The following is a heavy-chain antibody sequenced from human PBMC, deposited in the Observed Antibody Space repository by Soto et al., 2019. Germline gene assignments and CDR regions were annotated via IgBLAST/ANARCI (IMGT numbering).Heavy chain of an antibody. V-gene: IGHV3-30*18. Sequence: PGGSLRLSCAASGFTFSSHGMHWVRQAPGKGLEWVAVISNDGSNKYYVDSVKGRFTISRDNSKNTLYLQMNSLRAEDTAVYYCAKDHRSPVRGVPPCLDYWGQGTLVTVSS. CDR1: GFTFSSHG. CDR2: ISNDGSNK. D-gene: IGHD3-10*01. J-gene: IGHJ4*02. CDR3: AKDHRSPVRGVPPCLDY.